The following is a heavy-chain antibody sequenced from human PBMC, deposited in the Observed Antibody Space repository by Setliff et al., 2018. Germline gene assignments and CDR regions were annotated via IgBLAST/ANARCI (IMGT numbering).Heavy chain of an antibody. D-gene: IGHD6-19*01. CDR3: AREQWLDPPGYYYMDV. V-gene: IGHV4-38-2*02. J-gene: IGHJ6*03. CDR1: GYSISSGYI. CDR2: IGHTGSI. Sequence: ASETLSLTCTVSGYSISSGYIWGWIRQPPGKGLEWVGNIGHTGSINYNPSLKSRVTISMDTSKNQFSLKVSSVTAADTAVYYCAREQWLDPPGYYYMDVWAKGTTVTVSS.